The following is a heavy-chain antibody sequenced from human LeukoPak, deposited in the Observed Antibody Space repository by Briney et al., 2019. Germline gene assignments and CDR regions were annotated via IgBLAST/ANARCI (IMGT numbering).Heavy chain of an antibody. Sequence: ASVKVSCKASGGTFSSYAINWVRQATGQGLEWMGWMNPNSGNTGYAQKFQGRVTITRNTSISTAYMELSSLRSEDTAVYYCARARAVAAKGNAFDIWGQGTMVTVSS. CDR3: ARARAVAAKGNAFDI. CDR1: GGTFSSYA. J-gene: IGHJ3*02. D-gene: IGHD6-19*01. CDR2: MNPNSGNT. V-gene: IGHV1-8*03.